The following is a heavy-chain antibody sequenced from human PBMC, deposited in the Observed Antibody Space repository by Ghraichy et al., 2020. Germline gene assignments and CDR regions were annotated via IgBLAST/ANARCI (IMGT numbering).Heavy chain of an antibody. Sequence: ESLNISCAVYGGSFSGYYWSWIRQPPGKGLEWIGEINHSGSTNYNPSLKSRVTISVDTSKNQFSLKLSSVTAADTAVYYCARAEGITIFGVAYYYYYGMDVWGQGTTVTVSS. J-gene: IGHJ6*02. V-gene: IGHV4-34*01. CDR3: ARAEGITIFGVAYYYYYGMDV. CDR1: GGSFSGYY. D-gene: IGHD3-3*01. CDR2: INHSGST.